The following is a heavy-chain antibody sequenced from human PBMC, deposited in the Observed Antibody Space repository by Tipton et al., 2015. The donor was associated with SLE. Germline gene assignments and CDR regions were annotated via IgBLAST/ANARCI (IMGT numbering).Heavy chain of an antibody. CDR2: INHSGST. J-gene: IGHJ3*01. CDR3: ASGILTGNAAFDV. CDR1: GGSFSGYY. V-gene: IGHV4-34*01. Sequence: LRLSCAVYGGSFSGYYWSWIRQPPGKGLEWIGEINHSGSTNYNPSLKSRVTISVDTSKNQFSLKLRSVTAADTAVYHCASGILTGNAAFDVWGQGTMVSVSP. D-gene: IGHD3-9*01.